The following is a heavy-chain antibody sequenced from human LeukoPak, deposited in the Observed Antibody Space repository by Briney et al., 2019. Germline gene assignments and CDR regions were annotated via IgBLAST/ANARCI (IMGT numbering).Heavy chain of an antibody. J-gene: IGHJ3*02. CDR2: IKLDGSEK. V-gene: IGHV3-7*01. Sequence: GGSLRLSCAASGFSLSNCWISWVRQAPGKGLEWVANIKLDGSEKYYMNSVKGRFTISRGNAKNSLNLQMNSLRAEDTAVYYCAREMLAAFDIWGQGTMVTVSS. D-gene: IGHD2-8*01. CDR3: AREMLAAFDI. CDR1: GFSLSNCW.